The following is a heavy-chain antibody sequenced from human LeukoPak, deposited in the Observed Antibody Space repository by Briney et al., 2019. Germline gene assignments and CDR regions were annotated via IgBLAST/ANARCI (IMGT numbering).Heavy chain of an antibody. Sequence: SETLSLTCSVSSGSFSSSRTYWGWIRQPPGKGLEWIGFMYYRGSTYYNPSLKNRVAISLDTSKNHFSLRLSTVTATDTAVYYCARGGANFWSGYFDSWGQGTPVIVSS. V-gene: IGHV4-39*02. CDR3: ARGGANFWSGYFDS. D-gene: IGHD3-3*01. CDR1: SGSFSSSRTY. J-gene: IGHJ4*02. CDR2: MYYRGST.